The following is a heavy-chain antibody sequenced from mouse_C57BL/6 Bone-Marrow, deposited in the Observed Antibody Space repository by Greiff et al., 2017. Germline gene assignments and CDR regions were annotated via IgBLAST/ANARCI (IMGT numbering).Heavy chain of an antibody. V-gene: IGHV5-4*03. CDR1: GFTFSSYA. CDR2: ISDGGSYT. Sequence: EVMLVESGGGLVKPGGSLKLSCAASGFTFSSYAMSWVRQTPEKRLEWVATISDGGSYTYYPDNVKGRFTISRDKAKNNLYLQMSHLKSEDTAMYYCARVYGSSRFAYWGQGTLVTVSA. D-gene: IGHD1-1*01. J-gene: IGHJ3*01. CDR3: ARVYGSSRFAY.